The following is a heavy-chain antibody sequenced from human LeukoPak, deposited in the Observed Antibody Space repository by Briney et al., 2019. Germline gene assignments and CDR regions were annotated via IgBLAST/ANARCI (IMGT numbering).Heavy chain of an antibody. Sequence: PGGSLRLSCAVSGFIFSSYSMNWVRQAPGKGLEWVSHISSSSTSKYYADSVKGRSTISRDNAKNSLYLQMNSLRAEDTAVYYCARGQYGMDVWGQGTTVTVSS. CDR3: ARGQYGMDV. CDR1: GFIFSSYS. V-gene: IGHV3-48*04. CDR2: ISSSSTSK. J-gene: IGHJ6*02.